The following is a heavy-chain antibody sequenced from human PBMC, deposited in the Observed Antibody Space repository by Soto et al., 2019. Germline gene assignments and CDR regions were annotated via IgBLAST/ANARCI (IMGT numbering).Heavy chain of an antibody. Sequence: GSLRVSCAASGFTFSSYAMSWVPQAPGTGLQSLSATTGSAASTYYADSVKGRFTISTDKSKNTLYLQMNSLIAEDTAVYYCAKDSGPGYVLLCCWELSERDYCGQGSLGGVSS. CDR1: GFTFSSYA. CDR2: TTGSAAST. J-gene: IGHJ4*02. D-gene: IGHD3-10*01. V-gene: IGHV3-23*01. CDR3: AKDSGPGYVLLCCWELSERDY.